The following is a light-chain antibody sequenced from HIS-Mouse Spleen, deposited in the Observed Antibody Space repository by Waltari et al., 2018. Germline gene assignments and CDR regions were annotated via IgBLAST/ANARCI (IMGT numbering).Light chain of an antibody. CDR1: QRVTSSY. V-gene: IGKV3-20*01. CDR3: QQYGSSPPYT. J-gene: IGKJ2*01. Sequence: EIVLTQSPGTLAWSSGESATLSCRASQRVTSSYLAWYQQKPGQAPRLLIYGASSRATGIPDRFSGSGSGTDFTLTISRLEPEDFAVYYCQQYGSSPPYTFGQGTKLEIK. CDR2: GAS.